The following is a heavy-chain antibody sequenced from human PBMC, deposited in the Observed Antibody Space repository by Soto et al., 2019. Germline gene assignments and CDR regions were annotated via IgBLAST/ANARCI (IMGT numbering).Heavy chain of an antibody. CDR2: TYWDDDK. CDR1: GFSVSTTEVG. Sequence: QITLKESGPPLVKPTQTLTLTCTFSGFSVSTTEVGVGWIRQPPGKALEWLALTYWDDDKRYSPSLRSRLTITKDTSKNQVVLTMTNVDPVDTATYYCARQVALGSGYYFAYWGQGTLVTVSS. J-gene: IGHJ4*02. V-gene: IGHV2-5*02. CDR3: ARQVALGSGYYFAY. D-gene: IGHD3-22*01.